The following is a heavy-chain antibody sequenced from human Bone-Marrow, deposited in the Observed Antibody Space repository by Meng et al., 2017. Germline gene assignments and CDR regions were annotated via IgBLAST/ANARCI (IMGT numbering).Heavy chain of an antibody. CDR3: ARDNTMIGSFDY. CDR1: GGSFSGYY. J-gene: IGHJ4*02. D-gene: IGHD3-22*01. CDR2: INHSGST. V-gene: IGHV4-34*01. Sequence: QVPIQPGGAGMLKPSETLSLTCAGYGGSFSGYYWSWIRQPPGKGLEWIGEINHSGSTNYNPSLKSRVTISVDTSKNQFSLKLSSVTAADTAVYYCARDNTMIGSFDYWGQGTLVTVSS.